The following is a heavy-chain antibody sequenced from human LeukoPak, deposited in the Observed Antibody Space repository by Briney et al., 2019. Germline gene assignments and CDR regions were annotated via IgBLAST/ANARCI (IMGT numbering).Heavy chain of an antibody. Sequence: PSETLSLTCTVSGGSISSYYWSWIRQPPGKGLEWIGYIYYRGSTNYNPSLKSRVTISVDTSKNQFSLKLSSVTAADTAVYYCARAVSALGYDSSYFDYWGQGTLVTVSS. V-gene: IGHV4-59*08. CDR3: ARAVSALGYDSSYFDY. D-gene: IGHD3-22*01. CDR1: GGSISSYY. CDR2: IYYRGST. J-gene: IGHJ4*02.